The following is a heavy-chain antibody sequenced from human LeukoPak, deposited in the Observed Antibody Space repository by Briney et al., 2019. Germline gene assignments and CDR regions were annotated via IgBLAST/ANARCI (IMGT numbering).Heavy chain of an antibody. CDR3: ARDFMYNVNCAGC. J-gene: IGHJ4*02. CDR1: GYTFTSYD. Sequence: ASVKVSCKASGYTFTSYDINWVRQATGQGLEWMGWMNPNSGNTGYAQKFQGRVTITRNTSISTAYMELSSLRAEDTAVYYCARDFMYNVNCAGCWGQGTLVTVSS. CDR2: MNPNSGNT. D-gene: IGHD1-14*01. V-gene: IGHV1-8*03.